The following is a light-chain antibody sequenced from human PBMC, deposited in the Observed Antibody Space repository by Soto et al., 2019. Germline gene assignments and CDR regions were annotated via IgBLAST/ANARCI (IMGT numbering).Light chain of an antibody. Sequence: QLVLTQSPSASASLGASVKLTCTLSSGHGSYAIAWHQQQPEKGPRYLMKLNSDGSHSKGDGIPDRFSGSSSGAERYLTISSLQSEDEADYYCQTWVTGIYVFGTGTKLTVL. V-gene: IGLV4-69*01. CDR3: QTWVTGIYV. CDR1: SGHGSYA. J-gene: IGLJ1*01. CDR2: LNSDGSH.